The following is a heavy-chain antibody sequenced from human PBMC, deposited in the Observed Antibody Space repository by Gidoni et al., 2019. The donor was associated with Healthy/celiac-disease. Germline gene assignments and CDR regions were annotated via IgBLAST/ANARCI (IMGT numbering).Heavy chain of an antibody. CDR1: GYTLRSYS. Sequence: EVQLVESGGGLVKPGGSLRLSCAASGYTLRSYSMNWVRQAPGKGLEWVSSISSSSSYIYYADSVKGRFTISRDNAKNSLYLQMNSLRAEDTAVYYCARDLTDNWNFPDAFDIWGQGTMVTVSS. D-gene: IGHD1-7*01. CDR2: ISSSSSYI. CDR3: ARDLTDNWNFPDAFDI. J-gene: IGHJ3*02. V-gene: IGHV3-21*01.